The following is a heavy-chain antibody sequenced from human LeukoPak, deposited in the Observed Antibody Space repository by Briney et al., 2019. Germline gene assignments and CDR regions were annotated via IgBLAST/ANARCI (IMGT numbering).Heavy chain of an antibody. V-gene: IGHV3-23*01. CDR2: ISDSGGST. J-gene: IGHJ4*02. Sequence: GESLRLSCAASGFTFRSYVMSWIRQAPGKGLEWVSAISDSGGSTYYADSVKGRFTTSRDNSKNTLYLQMNSLRAEDTAVYYCAKGSTDSRPYYVDYWGQGTLVTVSS. CDR3: AKGSTDSRPYYVDY. CDR1: GFTFRSYV.